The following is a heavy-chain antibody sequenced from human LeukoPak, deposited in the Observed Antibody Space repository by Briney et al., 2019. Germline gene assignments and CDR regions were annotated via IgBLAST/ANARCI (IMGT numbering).Heavy chain of an antibody. CDR1: GFTVSSNY. V-gene: IGHV3-66*01. CDR2: IYSGGNT. CDR3: ARDLETDISDAFDI. Sequence: PGGSLRLSCAASGFTVSSNYMSWVRQAPGKGLEWVSVIYSGGNTYYADSVRGRFTISRDNSKNTLYLQMNSLRAEDTAVYYCARDLETDISDAFDIWGQGTMVTVS. J-gene: IGHJ3*02. D-gene: IGHD3-9*01.